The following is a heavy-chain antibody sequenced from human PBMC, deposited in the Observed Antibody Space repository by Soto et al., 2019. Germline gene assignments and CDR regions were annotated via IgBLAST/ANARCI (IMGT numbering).Heavy chain of an antibody. V-gene: IGHV3-21*01. CDR2: ISSSSSYI. J-gene: IGHJ5*02. D-gene: IGHD3-3*01. Sequence: GGSVRLSCAASGFTFSSYSMNWVRQAPGKGLEWVSSISSSSSYIYYADSVKGRFTISRDNAKNSLYLQMTSLRAEDTAVYYCARASLPVQTAAIFFVPWVQAPLLPISS. CDR3: ARASLPVQTAAIFFVP. CDR1: GFTFSSYS.